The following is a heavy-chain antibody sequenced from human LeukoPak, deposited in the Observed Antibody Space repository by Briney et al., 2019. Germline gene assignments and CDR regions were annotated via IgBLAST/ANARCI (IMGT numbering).Heavy chain of an antibody. D-gene: IGHD3-16*01. J-gene: IGHJ4*02. V-gene: IGHV3-15*07. CDR3: ATPALGRRLYYYDY. Sequence: GGSLRLSCAASGFTFSSACLSWVRQAPGEGLEWVGRIRTKSDGETVDYAAPVKGRFTISRDDSKNTLFLQMNSLKTEDTAVYYCATPALGRRLYYYDYWGQGTLVTVSP. CDR1: GFTFSSAC. CDR2: IRTKSDGETV.